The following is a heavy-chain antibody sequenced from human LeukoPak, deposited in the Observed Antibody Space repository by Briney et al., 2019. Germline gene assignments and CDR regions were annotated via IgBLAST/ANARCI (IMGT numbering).Heavy chain of an antibody. CDR1: GYTFTSYG. Sequence: SVKVSCKASGYTFTSYGISWVRQAPGQGLEWMGGIIPIFGTANYAQKFQGRVTITADESTSTAYMELSSLRSEDTAVYYCARDVAIEYSSSSPWFDPWGQGTLVTVSS. CDR3: ARDVAIEYSSSSPWFDP. D-gene: IGHD6-6*01. CDR2: IIPIFGTA. J-gene: IGHJ5*02. V-gene: IGHV1-69*13.